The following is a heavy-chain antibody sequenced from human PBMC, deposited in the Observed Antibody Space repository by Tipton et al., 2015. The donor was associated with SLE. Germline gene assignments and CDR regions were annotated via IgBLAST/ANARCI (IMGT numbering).Heavy chain of an antibody. CDR2: IYISGST. Sequence: TLSLTCTVSGGSISSGSYSWSWIRQPAGKGLEWIGQIYISGSTEYNPSLKSRVTISVDTSKNQFSLKLSSVTAADTAVYYCARDPGVVGWVNDAFDIWGQGTMVTVSS. CDR1: GGSISSGSYS. J-gene: IGHJ3*02. CDR3: ARDPGVVGWVNDAFDI. V-gene: IGHV4-61*09. D-gene: IGHD2-15*01.